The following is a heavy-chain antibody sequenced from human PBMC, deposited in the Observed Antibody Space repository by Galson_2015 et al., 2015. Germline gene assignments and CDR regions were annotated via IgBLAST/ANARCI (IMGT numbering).Heavy chain of an antibody. V-gene: IGHV3-30-3*01. CDR3: ASFEYFQH. CDR2: ISYDGSNK. J-gene: IGHJ1*01. CDR1: GFTFSSYA. Sequence: SLRLSCAASGFTFSSYAMHWVRQAPGKGLEWVAVISYDGSNKYYADSVKGRFTISRDNSKNTLYLQMNSLRAEDTAVYYCASFEYFQHWGQGTLVTVSS.